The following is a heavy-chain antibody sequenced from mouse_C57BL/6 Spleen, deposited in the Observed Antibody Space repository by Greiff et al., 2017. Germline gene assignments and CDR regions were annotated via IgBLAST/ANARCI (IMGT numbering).Heavy chain of an antibody. Sequence: QVHVKQSGAELAKPGASVKLSCKASGYTFTSYWMHWVKQRPGQGLEWIGYINPSSGYTKYNQKFKDKATLTADKSSSTAYMQLSSLTYEDSAVYYCASSYDGNYYFDYWGQGTTLTVSS. CDR3: ASSYDGNYYFDY. CDR1: GYTFTSYW. V-gene: IGHV1-7*01. CDR2: INPSSGYT. J-gene: IGHJ2*01. D-gene: IGHD2-10*01.